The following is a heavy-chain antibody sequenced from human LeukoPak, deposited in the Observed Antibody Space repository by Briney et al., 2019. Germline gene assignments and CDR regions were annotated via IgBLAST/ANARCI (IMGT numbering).Heavy chain of an antibody. CDR3: ARRAVGTTVTTKAGRAFDI. Sequence: ASVKVSCKASGYTFTSYGISWVRQAPGQGLEWMGWISAYNGNTNYAQKLQGRVTMTTDTSTSTAYMELRGLRSDDTAVYYCARRAVGTTVTTKAGRAFDIWGQGTMVTVSS. J-gene: IGHJ3*02. CDR2: ISAYNGNT. V-gene: IGHV1-18*01. CDR1: GYTFTSYG. D-gene: IGHD4-17*01.